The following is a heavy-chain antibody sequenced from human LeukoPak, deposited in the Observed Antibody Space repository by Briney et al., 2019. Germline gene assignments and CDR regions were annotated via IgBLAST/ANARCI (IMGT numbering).Heavy chain of an antibody. D-gene: IGHD5-18*01. Sequence: GGSLRLSCAASGFTFNKYAMHWVRQAPGKGLEWVAVVSYLGNDKFYADSVKGRFTISKDNSNNTVYLEINSLRSEDTAVYYCARAQLRGYSYGFDYWGQGTLVTVSS. V-gene: IGHV3-30-3*01. CDR3: ARAQLRGYSYGFDY. CDR2: VSYLGNDK. CDR1: GFTFNKYA. J-gene: IGHJ4*02.